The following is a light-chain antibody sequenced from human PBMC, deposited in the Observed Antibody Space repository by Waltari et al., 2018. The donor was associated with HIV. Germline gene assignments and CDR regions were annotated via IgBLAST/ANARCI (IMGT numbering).Light chain of an antibody. J-gene: IGLJ3*02. V-gene: IGLV1-40*01. CDR3: QSYDTSLSGSKV. CDR2: GDN. Sequence: QSELTQPPSVSGAPGQRVTISCSGTTSHIGAGSDVHWYQQLPGTAPKLLIYGDNNRPSGVPDRFSGSKSGTSASLTITWLQAEDEADYYCQSYDTSLSGSKVFGGGTKLTVL. CDR1: TSHIGAGSD.